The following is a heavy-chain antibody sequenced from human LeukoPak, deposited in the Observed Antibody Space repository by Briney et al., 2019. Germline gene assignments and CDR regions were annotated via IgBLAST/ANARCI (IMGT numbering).Heavy chain of an antibody. CDR2: IYSGGST. Sequence: PGGSLRLSCAASGFTVSSNYMSWVRQAPGKGLEWVSVIYSGGSTYYADSVKGRFTISRDNSKNTLYLQMYSLRAEDTAVYYCAREANDFWSGYYVNWGQGTLVTVSS. D-gene: IGHD3-3*01. CDR3: AREANDFWSGYYVN. J-gene: IGHJ4*02. CDR1: GFTVSSNY. V-gene: IGHV3-53*01.